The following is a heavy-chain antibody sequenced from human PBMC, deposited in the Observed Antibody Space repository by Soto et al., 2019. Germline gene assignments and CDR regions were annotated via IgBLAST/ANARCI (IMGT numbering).Heavy chain of an antibody. D-gene: IGHD4-4*01. CDR3: ARSLHHSSGYLFDY. CDR1: GGSFRGYY. J-gene: IGHJ4*02. CDR2: INHSGST. Sequence: SETLSLTCAVYGGSFRGYYWSWIRQPPGKGLEWIGEINHSGSTNYNPSLKSRVTISVDTSKNQFSLKLSSVTAADTAVYYCARSLHHSSGYLFDYWGQGTLVTVSS. V-gene: IGHV4-34*01.